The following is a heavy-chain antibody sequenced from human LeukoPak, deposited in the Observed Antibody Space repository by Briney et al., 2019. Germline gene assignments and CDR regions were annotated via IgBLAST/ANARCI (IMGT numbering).Heavy chain of an antibody. CDR1: GFTFSSYS. D-gene: IGHD1-26*01. J-gene: IGHJ6*02. CDR3: ARSTSSGSYGYYVYPMNV. V-gene: IGHV4-59*08. CDR2: IYSNRDT. Sequence: GSLRLSCAASGFTFSSYSMNWVRQAPGKGLEWIGNIYSNRDTNYSPTLKSRVTMSVDTSYNEISLQLSSVTAADTAVYFCARSTSSGSYGYYVYPMNVWGQGTTVTVSS.